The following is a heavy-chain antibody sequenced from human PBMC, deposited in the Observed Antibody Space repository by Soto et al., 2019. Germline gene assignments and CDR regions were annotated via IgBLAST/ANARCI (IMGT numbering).Heavy chain of an antibody. Sequence: PSETLSLTCTVSGGSISSGDYYWSWIRQPPGKGLEWIGYIYYSGSTYYNPSLKSRVTISVDTSKNQFSLKLSSVTAADTAVYYCARDSNWNDFPGDYYYGMDVWGQETTVTIS. D-gene: IGHD1-20*01. CDR1: GGSISSGDYY. CDR3: ARDSNWNDFPGDYYYGMDV. J-gene: IGHJ6*02. CDR2: IYYSGST. V-gene: IGHV4-30-4*01.